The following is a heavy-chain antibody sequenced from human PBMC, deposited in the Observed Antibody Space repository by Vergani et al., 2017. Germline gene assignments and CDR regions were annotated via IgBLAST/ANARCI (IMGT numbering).Heavy chain of an antibody. CDR1: GFTFSSYW. V-gene: IGHV3-7*03. CDR3: ARSYSSSWYYYYGMDV. CDR2: IKQDGSEK. D-gene: IGHD6-13*01. Sequence: EVQLVESGGGLVQPGGSLRLSCAASGFTFSSYWMSWVRQAPGKGLEWVANIKQDGSEKYYVDSVKGRFTISRDNAKNPLYLQMNSLRAEDTAVYYCARSYSSSWYYYYGMDVWGQGTTVTVSS. J-gene: IGHJ6*02.